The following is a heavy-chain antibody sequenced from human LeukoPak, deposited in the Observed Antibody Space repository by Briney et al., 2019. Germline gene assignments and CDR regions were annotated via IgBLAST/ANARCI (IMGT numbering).Heavy chain of an antibody. CDR3: SRGVVSAWGNDY. Sequence: GGSLRLSCAASGFSFSNYYMHWVRQAPGKGLMWVSRIRGDGGDISFADSVQGRFTISRDNAVNTLYLQMNSLRTEDTAVYYCSRGVVSAWGNDYWGQGTLVTVSS. V-gene: IGHV3-74*01. J-gene: IGHJ4*02. D-gene: IGHD3-16*01. CDR2: IRGDGGDI. CDR1: GFSFSNYY.